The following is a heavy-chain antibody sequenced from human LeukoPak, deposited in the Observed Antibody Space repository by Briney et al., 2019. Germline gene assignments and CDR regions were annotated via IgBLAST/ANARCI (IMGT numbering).Heavy chain of an antibody. CDR3: ARDYFTSYYYYGMDV. V-gene: IGHV4-39*07. Sequence: PSETLSLTCTVSGGSISSSSYYWGWIRQPPGKGLEWIGSIYYSGSTNYNPSLKSRVTISIDTSKNQFSLKLSSVTAADTAVYYCARDYFTSYYYYGMDVWGQGTTVTVSS. D-gene: IGHD2/OR15-2a*01. CDR1: GGSISSSSYY. J-gene: IGHJ6*02. CDR2: IYYSGST.